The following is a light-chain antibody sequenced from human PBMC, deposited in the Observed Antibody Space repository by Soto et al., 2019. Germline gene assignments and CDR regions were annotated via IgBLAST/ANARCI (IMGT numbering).Light chain of an antibody. Sequence: DIVMTQSPDSLAVSLGERATINCKSSQSVLYRSNNKNYLAWYQQKPGQSPKLLIYWASTREFGVPDRFSGSGCGTDWGLSLSSLQAEDVAVYFCKQYHTTHQAFGQGTKVDIK. CDR2: WAS. J-gene: IGKJ1*01. V-gene: IGKV4-1*01. CDR3: KQYHTTHQA. CDR1: QSVLYRSNNKNY.